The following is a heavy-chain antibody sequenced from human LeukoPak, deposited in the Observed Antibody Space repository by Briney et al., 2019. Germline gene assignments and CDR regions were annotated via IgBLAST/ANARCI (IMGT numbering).Heavy chain of an antibody. V-gene: IGHV3-23*01. J-gene: IGHJ3*02. D-gene: IGHD5-18*01. Sequence: GGSLRLSCAASGFTFSRYAMSWVRQAPGKGLEWVSAISGSGGSTYYADSVKGRFTISRDNSKNTLYLQMNSLRAEDTAVYYCAKGWGYSYLKSAFDIWGQGTMVTVSS. CDR2: ISGSGGST. CDR1: GFTFSRYA. CDR3: AKGWGYSYLKSAFDI.